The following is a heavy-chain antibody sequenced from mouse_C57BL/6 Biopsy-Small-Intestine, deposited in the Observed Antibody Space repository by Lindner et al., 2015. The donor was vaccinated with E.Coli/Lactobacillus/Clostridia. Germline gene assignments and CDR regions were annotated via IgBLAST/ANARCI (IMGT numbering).Heavy chain of an antibody. CDR1: GYVFTGYY. CDR2: INPNNGDI. J-gene: IGHJ1*03. V-gene: IGHV1S12*01. D-gene: IGHD2-5*01. Sequence: SVKVSCKTSGYVFTGYYLHWVRQAPGQGLEWLGWINPNNGDINYAERFQGRVTMTRDTSINTVYMELTGLTYDDTAVYFCARGGYSSSLTGFYFFYFMDVWGKGSPVTVSS. CDR3: ARGGYSSSLTGFYFFYFMDV.